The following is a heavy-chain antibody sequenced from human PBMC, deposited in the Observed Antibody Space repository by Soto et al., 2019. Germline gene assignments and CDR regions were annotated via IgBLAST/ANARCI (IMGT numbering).Heavy chain of an antibody. CDR3: ARGWFGPDV. CDR2: IDKVGTDS. D-gene: IGHD3-10*01. V-gene: IGHV3-74*01. CDR1: EFTFSGRS. J-gene: IGHJ6*03. Sequence: EVQLVESGGGLVQPGGSLRLSCAASEFTFSGRSVHWVRQAPGKGLVWVSGIDKVGTDSTYADSVKGRFTSSRDNAKTKVYLQMNSLRVEDTAVYYCARGWFGPDVWGKGTTVTVSS.